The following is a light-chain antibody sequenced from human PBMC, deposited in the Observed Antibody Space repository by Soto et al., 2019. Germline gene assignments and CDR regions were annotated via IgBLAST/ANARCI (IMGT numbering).Light chain of an antibody. CDR3: QQAYRFPIT. CDR2: AAS. Sequence: QMIPSPSSVSAAVGAGVTITCRASQGISSWLAWYQQKPGKAPKLLIYAASSLQSGVPSRFSGNGSGTDFTLIISSLQPEDFATYYCQQAYRFPITFGQGTRLEIK. J-gene: IGKJ5*01. V-gene: IGKV1D-12*01. CDR1: QGISSW.